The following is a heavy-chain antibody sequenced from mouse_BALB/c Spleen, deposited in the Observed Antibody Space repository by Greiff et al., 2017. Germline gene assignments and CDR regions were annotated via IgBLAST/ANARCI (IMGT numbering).Heavy chain of an antibody. J-gene: IGHJ2*01. D-gene: IGHD6-2*01. V-gene: IGHV14-3*02. CDR1: GFNINDTY. Sequence: EVQLQQSGAELVKPGASVKLSCTASGFNINDTYMHWVKQRPEQGLEWIGRIDPANGNTKYDPKFQGKATITADTSSNTAYLQLSSLTSGDTAVYYCARRSLGDFDYWGQGTTLTVSS. CDR3: ARRSLGDFDY. CDR2: IDPANGNT.